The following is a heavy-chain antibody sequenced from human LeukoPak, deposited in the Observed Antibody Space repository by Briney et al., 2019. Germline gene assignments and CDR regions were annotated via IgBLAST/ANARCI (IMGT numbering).Heavy chain of an antibody. Sequence: GGSLRLSCAASGFTFNNYAMNWVRQTPGKGLEWVSVISGSGGNTYYADSVKGRFTISRDNSKNTLYLQMNSLRAEDTAVYYCAKGGLIVVVTALGPYFDYWGKGTLVTVSS. V-gene: IGHV3-23*01. D-gene: IGHD2-21*02. CDR2: ISGSGGNT. J-gene: IGHJ4*02. CDR3: AKGGLIVVVTALGPYFDY. CDR1: GFTFNNYA.